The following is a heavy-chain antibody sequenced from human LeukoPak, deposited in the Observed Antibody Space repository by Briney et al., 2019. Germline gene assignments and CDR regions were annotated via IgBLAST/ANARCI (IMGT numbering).Heavy chain of an antibody. CDR1: GGSISSYY. D-gene: IGHD3-22*01. CDR2: IYTSGST. CDR3: ARVFRYYDSSGYYFGFDY. Sequence: SETLSLTCTVSGGSISSYYWSWIRQPAGKGLEWIGRIYTSGSTNYNPSLKSRVTMSVDTSKNQFSLKLSSVTAADTAVYYCARVFRYYDSSGYYFGFDYWGQGTLVTVSS. V-gene: IGHV4-4*07. J-gene: IGHJ4*02.